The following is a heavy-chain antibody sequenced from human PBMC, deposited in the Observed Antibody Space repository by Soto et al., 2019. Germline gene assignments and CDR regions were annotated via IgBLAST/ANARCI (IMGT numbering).Heavy chain of an antibody. J-gene: IGHJ6*02. CDR2: IWYDGSNK. CDR1: GFTFSSYG. D-gene: IGHD6-19*01. Sequence: HPGGSLRLSCAASGFTFSSYGMHWVRHAPGKGQEWVAVIWYDGSNKYYADSVKGRFTISRDNSKNTLYLQMNSLRAEDTAVYYCARDLVNCVAVAGTLMRFVYYYYYGMDVWGQGTTVTVSS. CDR3: ARDLVNCVAVAGTLMRFVYYYYYGMDV. V-gene: IGHV3-33*01.